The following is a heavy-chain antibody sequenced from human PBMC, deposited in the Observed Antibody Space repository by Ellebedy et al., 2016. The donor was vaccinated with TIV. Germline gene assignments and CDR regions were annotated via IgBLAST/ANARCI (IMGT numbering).Heavy chain of an antibody. Sequence: ASVKVSCKASGYTFTSYGITWVRQMPGKGLEWMGIIYPDDSDTRVSPSFQGQVTISADKSINTAYLQWTSLRDSDTAMYYCARVHDEESFSYGFRWFDTWGQGTLVTVSS. D-gene: IGHD2/OR15-2a*01. CDR3: ARVHDEESFSYGFRWFDT. J-gene: IGHJ5*02. CDR2: IYPDDSDT. V-gene: IGHV5-51*01. CDR1: GYTFTSYG.